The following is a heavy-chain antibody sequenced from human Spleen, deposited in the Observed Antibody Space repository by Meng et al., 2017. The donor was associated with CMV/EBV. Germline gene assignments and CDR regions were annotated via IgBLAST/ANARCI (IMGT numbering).Heavy chain of an antibody. Sequence: GSLRLSCTVSGGSINSYYWSWIRQPPGKGLEWIGYIYYKGSTNYNPSLKSRVTISVDTSKNQFSLKLSSVTAADTAVYYCAREEGYGDYRYNWFDPWGQGTLVTVSS. D-gene: IGHD4-17*01. CDR3: AREEGYGDYRYNWFDP. CDR1: GGSINSYY. V-gene: IGHV4-59*01. J-gene: IGHJ5*02. CDR2: IYYKGST.